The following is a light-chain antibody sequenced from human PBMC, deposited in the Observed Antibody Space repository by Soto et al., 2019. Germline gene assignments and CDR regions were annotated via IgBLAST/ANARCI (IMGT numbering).Light chain of an antibody. Sequence: QSVLTQPPSASGTPGQRVTITCSGSSSNIGSITVNWYQQLPGTAPKLLIRGNNQRPSGVPDRCSGSKSGTSVSLAISGLQSADEADYYCAAWDASLNAVLFGGGTKVTVL. CDR1: SSNIGSIT. CDR2: GNN. CDR3: AAWDASLNAVL. J-gene: IGLJ2*01. V-gene: IGLV1-44*01.